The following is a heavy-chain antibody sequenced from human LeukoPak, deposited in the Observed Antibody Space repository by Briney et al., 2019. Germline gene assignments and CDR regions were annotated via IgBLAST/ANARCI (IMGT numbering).Heavy chain of an antibody. D-gene: IGHD1-26*01. Sequence: SETLSLTCTVSGGSISSYYWSWIRQPPGKGLEWIGYIYYSGSTNYNPSLKSRVTISVDTSKNQFSLKLSSVTAADTAVYYCARGIWGATTSAFDIWGQGTMVTVSS. V-gene: IGHV4-59*01. CDR2: IYYSGST. CDR1: GGSISSYY. J-gene: IGHJ3*02. CDR3: ARGIWGATTSAFDI.